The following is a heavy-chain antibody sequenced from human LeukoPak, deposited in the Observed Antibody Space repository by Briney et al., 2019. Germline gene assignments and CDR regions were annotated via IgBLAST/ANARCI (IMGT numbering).Heavy chain of an antibody. V-gene: IGHV3-48*01. CDR3: ARERPILEFDY. D-gene: IGHD1-1*01. Sequence: GGSLRLSCAASGFTFSSYSMNWVRQAPGKGLEWVSYISSSGSTIYYADSVKGRFTISRDNAKNSLYLQMNSLRAEDTAVYYCARERPILEFDYWGQGTLVTVSS. J-gene: IGHJ4*02. CDR1: GFTFSSYS. CDR2: ISSSGSTI.